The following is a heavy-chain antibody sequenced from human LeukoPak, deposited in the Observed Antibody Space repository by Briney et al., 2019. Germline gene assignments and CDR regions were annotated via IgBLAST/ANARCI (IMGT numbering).Heavy chain of an antibody. CDR3: AKGNGYSYGRYYFDY. CDR1: GFTFSSYA. J-gene: IGHJ4*02. V-gene: IGHV3-23*01. D-gene: IGHD5-18*01. Sequence: GGSLRLSCAASGFTFSSYAMGWVRQAPGKGLEWVSAITASGGNTYYADSVKGRFTISRDNSKNTLYLQVNSLRAEDTAVYYCAKGNGYSYGRYYFDYWGQGILVTVSS. CDR2: ITASGGNT.